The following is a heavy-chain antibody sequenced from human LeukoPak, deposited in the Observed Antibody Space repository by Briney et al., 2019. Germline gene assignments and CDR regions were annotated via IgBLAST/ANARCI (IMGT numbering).Heavy chain of an antibody. D-gene: IGHD6-13*01. Sequence: GGSLRLSCAASGFTVSSNYMSWVRQAPGKGLEWVSVIYSGGSTYYADSVKGRFTISRDNSKNTLYLQMNSLRAEDTAVYYCARVSPQAAENHPFDYWGQGTLVTVSS. V-gene: IGHV3-53*01. CDR3: ARVSPQAAENHPFDY. CDR1: GFTVSSNY. J-gene: IGHJ4*02. CDR2: IYSGGST.